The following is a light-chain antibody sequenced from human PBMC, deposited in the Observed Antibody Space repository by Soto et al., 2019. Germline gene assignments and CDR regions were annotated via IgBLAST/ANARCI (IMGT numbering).Light chain of an antibody. CDR2: DAS. V-gene: IGKV1-39*01. Sequence: DIQITQSPSSLSASVGDRVTVTCRASQGIRNDLGWYQQKPGKAPKRLIYDASSLESGVPSRFSGSGSGTDFTLTISSLQPEDFATYYCQQTYTTLITFGQGTRLEIK. J-gene: IGKJ5*01. CDR3: QQTYTTLIT. CDR1: QGIRND.